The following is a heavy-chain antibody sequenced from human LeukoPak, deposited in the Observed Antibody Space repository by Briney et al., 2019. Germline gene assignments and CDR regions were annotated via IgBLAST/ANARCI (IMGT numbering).Heavy chain of an antibody. V-gene: IGHV3-53*01. CDR1: GFTVSSNY. CDR2: IYSGGST. D-gene: IGHD3-22*01. Sequence: GGSLRLSCAASGFTVSSNYMSWVRQATGKGLEWVSDIYSGGSTYYADSVKGRFTISRDNSKNTLYLQMNSLRAEDTAVYYCARSPYYDDSSGYWYLFYWGQGTLFTVSS. CDR3: ARSPYYDDSSGYWYLFY. J-gene: IGHJ4*02.